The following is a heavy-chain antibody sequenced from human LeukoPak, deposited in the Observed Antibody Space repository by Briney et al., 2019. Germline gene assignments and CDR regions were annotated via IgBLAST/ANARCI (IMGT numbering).Heavy chain of an antibody. CDR2: ISSGSSTI. D-gene: IGHD7-27*01. CDR3: ARESITGDRDFDY. Sequence: GGSLRLSCAASGFTFSSYSMNWVRQAPGRGLEWLSYISSGSSTIYYADSVKGRFTISRDNAKNSLYFQMNSLRVDDTAVYYCARESITGDRDFDYWGQGTLITVSS. CDR1: GFTFSSYS. J-gene: IGHJ4*02. V-gene: IGHV3-48*01.